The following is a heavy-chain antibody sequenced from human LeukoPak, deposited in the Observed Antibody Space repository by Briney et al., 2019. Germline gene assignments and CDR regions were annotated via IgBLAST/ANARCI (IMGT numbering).Heavy chain of an antibody. CDR3: ARGLQLLMYGMDV. CDR1: GFTFSSYA. J-gene: IGHJ6*02. CDR2: ISYDGSNK. D-gene: IGHD2-2*01. Sequence: PGGSLRLSCAASGFTFSSYAMHWVRQAPGKGLEWVAVISYDGSNKYYADSVKGRFTISRDNSKNTLYLQMNSLRAGDTAVYYCARGLQLLMYGMDVWGQGTTVTVSS. V-gene: IGHV3-30-3*01.